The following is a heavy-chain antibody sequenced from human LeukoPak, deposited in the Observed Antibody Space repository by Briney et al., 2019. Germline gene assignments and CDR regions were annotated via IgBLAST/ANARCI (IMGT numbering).Heavy chain of an antibody. Sequence: ASVKVSCKASGGTFNSYAISWVRQAPGQGLEWMGGIIPIFGTANYAQKFQGRVTITADESTSTAYMELSSLRSEDTAVYYCARVEVTTAPFDIWGQGTMVTVSS. J-gene: IGHJ3*02. CDR3: ARVEVTTAPFDI. CDR2: IIPIFGTA. D-gene: IGHD4-11*01. V-gene: IGHV1-69*13. CDR1: GGTFNSYA.